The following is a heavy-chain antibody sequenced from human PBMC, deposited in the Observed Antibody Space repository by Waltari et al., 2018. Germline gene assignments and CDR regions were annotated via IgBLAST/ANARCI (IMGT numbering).Heavy chain of an antibody. CDR1: GGSVSSGSYY. CDR3: AREGSRQWLKQDAFDI. D-gene: IGHD6-19*01. V-gene: IGHV4-61*01. Sequence: QVQLQESGPGLVKPSETLSLTCTVSGGSVSSGSYYWSWIRQPPGKGLEWIGYIYYSGSTNYNPSLKSRVTISVDTSKNQFSLKLSSVTAADTAVYYCAREGSRQWLKQDAFDIWGQGTMVTVSS. J-gene: IGHJ3*02. CDR2: IYYSGST.